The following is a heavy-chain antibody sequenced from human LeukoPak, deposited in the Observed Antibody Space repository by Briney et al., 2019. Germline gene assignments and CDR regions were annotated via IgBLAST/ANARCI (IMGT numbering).Heavy chain of an antibody. CDR1: EFTFEDYT. CDR2: ISWDGTT. CDR3: VKDLSYESSGHVLEY. J-gene: IGHJ4*02. V-gene: IGHV3-43*01. Sequence: GGSLRLSCVASEFTFEDYTMHWVRQAPGKTLEWVSLISWDGTTYYTDSVKGRFTISRDNSKNSLYLQMDTLRSEDTAFYYCVKDLSYESSGHVLEYWGQRTLVTVSS. D-gene: IGHD3-22*01.